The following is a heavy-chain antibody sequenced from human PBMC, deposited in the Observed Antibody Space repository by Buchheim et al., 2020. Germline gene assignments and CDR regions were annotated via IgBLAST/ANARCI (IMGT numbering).Heavy chain of an antibody. D-gene: IGHD3-22*01. CDR2: ISYDGSNK. V-gene: IGHV3-30*18. CDR3: AKDYDYDSSGPLYYGMDV. J-gene: IGHJ6*02. Sequence: QVQVVESGGGVVQPGRSLRLSCAASGFTFSSYGMHWVRQAPGKGLEWVAVISYDGSNKYYADSVKGRFTISRDNSKNTLYLQMNSLRAEDTAVYYCAKDYDYDSSGPLYYGMDVWGQGTT. CDR1: GFTFSSYG.